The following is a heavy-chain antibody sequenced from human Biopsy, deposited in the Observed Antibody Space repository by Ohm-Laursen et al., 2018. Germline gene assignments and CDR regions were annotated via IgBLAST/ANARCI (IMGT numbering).Heavy chain of an antibody. CDR1: GFTFSNSG. V-gene: IGHV3-33*08. D-gene: IGHD6-19*01. CDR2: IWYDGSNK. J-gene: IGHJ6*02. Sequence: SLRLSCSASGFTFSNSGMHWVRQAPGKGLEWLAVIWYDGSNKYYGDSVQGRFTISRDNSKNTVYLQMNSLRAEDTAVYFCARDVGSSGWYYYGMDVWGQGTTVTVSS. CDR3: ARDVGSSGWYYYGMDV.